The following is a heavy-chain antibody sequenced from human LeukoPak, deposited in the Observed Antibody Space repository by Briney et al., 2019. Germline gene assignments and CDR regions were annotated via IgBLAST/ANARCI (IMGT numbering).Heavy chain of an antibody. Sequence: PGRSLRLSCAASGFTFDDYAMHWVRQAPGKGLVWVSRIGGEDNNRTYADSVKGRFTISRDNAKNMLYLQMDRLRAEDTAVYYCVPNLFDYWGQGALVTVPS. CDR1: GFTFDDYA. CDR3: VPNLFDY. J-gene: IGHJ4*02. V-gene: IGHV3-74*01. CDR2: IGGEDNNR.